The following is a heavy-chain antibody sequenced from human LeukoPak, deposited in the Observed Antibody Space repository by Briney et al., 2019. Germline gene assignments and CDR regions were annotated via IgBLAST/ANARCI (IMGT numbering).Heavy chain of an antibody. CDR2: IYYSGST. J-gene: IGHJ4*02. D-gene: IGHD6-6*01. Sequence: SETLSLTRTVSGGSISSSSYYWGWIRQPPGKGLEWIGSIYYSGSTYYNPSLKSRVTISVDTSKNQFSLKLSSVTAADTAVYYCARADTIAARPSLVDYWGQGTLVTVSS. CDR3: ARADTIAARPSLVDY. CDR1: GGSISSSSYY. V-gene: IGHV4-39*07.